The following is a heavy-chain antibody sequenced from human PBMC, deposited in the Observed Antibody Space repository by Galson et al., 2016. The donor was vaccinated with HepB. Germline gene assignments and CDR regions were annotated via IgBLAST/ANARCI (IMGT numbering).Heavy chain of an antibody. J-gene: IGHJ4*02. D-gene: IGHD6-19*01. CDR3: ARVEDRSGWYWLRFDY. V-gene: IGHV1-18*01. CDR1: GYTFTSFG. Sequence: SVKVSCKASGYTFTSFGFTWVRQAPGQGLEWVGWISAYNGKTNYAQKLQGRVTMTTDTSTGAAYMELRSLRSDDTAVYYCARVEDRSGWYWLRFDYWGREPWSPSPQ. CDR2: ISAYNGKT.